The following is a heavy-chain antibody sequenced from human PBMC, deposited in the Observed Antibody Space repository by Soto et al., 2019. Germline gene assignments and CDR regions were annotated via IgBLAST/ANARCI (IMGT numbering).Heavy chain of an antibody. Sequence: ASVKVSCKASGYTFTGYYMHWVRQAPGQGLEWMGWINPNSGGTNYAQKFQGWVTMTRDTSISTAYMELSRLRSDDTAVYYCARATIFGVGPHPYYYYGMDVWGQGTTVTVSS. CDR1: GYTFTGYY. D-gene: IGHD3-3*01. J-gene: IGHJ6*02. CDR2: INPNSGGT. CDR3: ARATIFGVGPHPYYYYGMDV. V-gene: IGHV1-2*04.